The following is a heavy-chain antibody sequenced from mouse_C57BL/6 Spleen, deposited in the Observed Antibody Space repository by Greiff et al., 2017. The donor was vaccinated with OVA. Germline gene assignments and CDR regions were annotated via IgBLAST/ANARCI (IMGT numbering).Heavy chain of an antibody. CDR2: IDPSDSET. D-gene: IGHD3-2*02. J-gene: IGHJ3*01. CDR3: ARGSGYVAY. V-gene: IGHV1-52*01. Sequence: QVQLQQSGAELVRPGSSVKLSCKASGYTFTSYWMHWVKQRPIQGLEWIGNIDPSDSETHYNQKFKDKATLTVDKSSSTAYMQLSSLTSEDSAVYYCARGSGYVAYWGQGTLVTVSA. CDR1: GYTFTSYW.